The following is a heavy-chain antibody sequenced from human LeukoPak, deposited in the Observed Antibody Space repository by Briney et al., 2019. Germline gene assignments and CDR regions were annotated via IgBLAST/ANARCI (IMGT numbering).Heavy chain of an antibody. CDR2: IYYSGST. V-gene: IGHV4-39*07. Sequence: SETLSLTCTVSGGSISSSSYYWGWIRQPPGKGLEWLGSIYYSGSTYYNPSLKSRVTISVDTSKNQFSLTLSSVTAADTAVYYCARSDYYYYYMDVWGKGTTVTVSS. CDR1: GGSISSSSYY. J-gene: IGHJ6*03. CDR3: ARSDYYYYYMDV.